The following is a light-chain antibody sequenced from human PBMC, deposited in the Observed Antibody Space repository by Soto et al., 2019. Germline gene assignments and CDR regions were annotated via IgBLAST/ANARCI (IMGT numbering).Light chain of an antibody. V-gene: IGLV1-44*01. Sequence: QPVLTQPPSASGTPGQRVTLSWSGSSSNIGFNAVNWYQQLPGTAPKLLMHGNSQRPSGVPDRFSGSKSGTSASLAISGLRTEDEADYYCQSYDSSPSSPYVFGTGTKLTGL. CDR2: GNS. J-gene: IGLJ1*01. CDR1: SSNIGFNA. CDR3: QSYDSSPSSPYV.